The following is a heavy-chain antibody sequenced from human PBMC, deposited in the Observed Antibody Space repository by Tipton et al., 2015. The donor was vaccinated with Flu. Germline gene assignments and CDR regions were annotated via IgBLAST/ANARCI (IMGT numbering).Heavy chain of an antibody. V-gene: IGHV3-7*01. CDR1: GFTFSSYW. D-gene: IGHD3-22*01. CDR2: IKQDGSEK. Sequence: SLRLSCAASGFTFSSYWMSWVRQAPGKGLEWVANIKQDGSEKYYVDSVKGRFTISRDNAKNSLYLQMNSLRAEDTAVYYCARDRYYYDSSGYYSYFDYWGQGTLVPVSS. CDR3: ARDRYYYDSSGYYSYFDY. J-gene: IGHJ4*02.